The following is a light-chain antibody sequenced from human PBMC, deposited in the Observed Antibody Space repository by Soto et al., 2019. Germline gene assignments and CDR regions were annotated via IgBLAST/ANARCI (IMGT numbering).Light chain of an antibody. J-gene: IGKJ1*01. CDR3: QQYDSSPT. Sequence: EIVLTQSPGTLSLSPGERATLSCRASQSVSSNYLAWYQQKPGQAPRLLIYGASSRATGIPDRFSGSGSETDFTLTISRLEPEDSAVYYCQQYDSSPTFGQGTKVEIE. V-gene: IGKV3-20*01. CDR2: GAS. CDR1: QSVSSNY.